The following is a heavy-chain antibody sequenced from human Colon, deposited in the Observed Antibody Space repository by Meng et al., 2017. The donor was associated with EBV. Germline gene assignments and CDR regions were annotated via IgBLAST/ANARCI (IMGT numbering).Heavy chain of an antibody. CDR1: GASISSVYW. V-gene: IGHV4-4*02. CDR3: ARGGHYSFDY. CDR2: IYHSGST. Sequence: QVQLQESGPGLVKLSEPPSLTCAVSGASISSVYWWTWVRQSPGKGLEWIGEIYHSGSTNYNPSLKRRVTISVDKSKNQFSLKLTSVTAADTAVYYCARGGHYSFDYWGQRTLVTVSS. D-gene: IGHD2-21*02. J-gene: IGHJ4*02.